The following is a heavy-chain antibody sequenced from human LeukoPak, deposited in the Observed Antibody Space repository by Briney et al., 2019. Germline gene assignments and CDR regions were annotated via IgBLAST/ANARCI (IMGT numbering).Heavy chain of an antibody. D-gene: IGHD1-26*01. V-gene: IGHV3-23*01. CDR3: ATRREAYYDGMDV. CDR1: GFTFSNYA. Sequence: GGSLRLSCAASGFTFSNYAMSWVRQAPGKGLEWVSSISASGGISGSGGSTYYADSVKGRLTISRDNSKNTLYLQMNSLRAEETAVYYCATRREAYYDGMDVWGQGTTVTVSS. CDR2: ISGSGGST. J-gene: IGHJ6*02.